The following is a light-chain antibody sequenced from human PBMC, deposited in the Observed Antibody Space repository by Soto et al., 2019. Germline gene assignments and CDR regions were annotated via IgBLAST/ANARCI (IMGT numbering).Light chain of an antibody. Sequence: QSVLTQPRSVSGSPGQSVTISCTGTSSDVGGYNYVSWYQQHPGKAPKLMIYDVSKRPSGVPDRFSGSKSGNTASLTISGLQAEDEADYYCCSYAGSYTFSVFGTGTKV. J-gene: IGLJ1*01. CDR2: DVS. CDR3: CSYAGSYTFSV. CDR1: SSDVGGYNY. V-gene: IGLV2-11*01.